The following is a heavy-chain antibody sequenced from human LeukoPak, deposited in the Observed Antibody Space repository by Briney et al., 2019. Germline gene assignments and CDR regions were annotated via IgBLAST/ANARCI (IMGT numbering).Heavy chain of an antibody. J-gene: IGHJ5*02. CDR1: GGSISSGVYH. CDR3: ARDIPSGYHDH. CDR2: IYYTGAT. V-gene: IGHV4-39*07. D-gene: IGHD3-3*01. Sequence: SETLSLTCTVSGGSISSGVYHWGWIRQPPGEGLEWIASIYYTGATYCNPSLRSRVAISLDTSKNQFSLKMESVTAADTAIYYCARDIPSGYHDHWGPGTLVTVSS.